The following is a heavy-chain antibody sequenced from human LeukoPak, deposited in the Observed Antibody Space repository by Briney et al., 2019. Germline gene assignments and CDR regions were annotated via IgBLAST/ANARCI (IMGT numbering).Heavy chain of an antibody. D-gene: IGHD3-9*01. V-gene: IGHV3-30*18. J-gene: IGHJ3*02. CDR2: ISYDGSNK. Sequence: GGSLRLSCAASGFTFSSYGMHWVRQAPGKGLEWVAVISYDGSNKYYADSVKGRFTISRDNSKNTLYLQMNSLRAEGTAVYYCAKATYYDILTGSWGAFDIWGQGTMVTVSS. CDR3: AKATYYDILTGSWGAFDI. CDR1: GFTFSSYG.